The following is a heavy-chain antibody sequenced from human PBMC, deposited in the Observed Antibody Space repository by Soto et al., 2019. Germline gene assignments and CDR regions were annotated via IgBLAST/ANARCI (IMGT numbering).Heavy chain of an antibody. J-gene: IGHJ4*02. Sequence: QVQLVQSGAEVKKPGASVKVSCKASGYTFTNFGISWVRQAPGQGLEWMGWISAYNGNTNYAQNFQGRVTMTTVTPTSTAYMELRSLRSDDAAVFYIARGGTPMESWGQGTQVTVPS. CDR1: GYTFTNFG. D-gene: IGHD1-1*01. V-gene: IGHV1-18*01. CDR2: ISAYNGNT. CDR3: ARGGTPMES.